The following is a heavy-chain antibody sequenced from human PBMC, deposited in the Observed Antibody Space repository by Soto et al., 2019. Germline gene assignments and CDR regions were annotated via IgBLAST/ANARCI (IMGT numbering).Heavy chain of an antibody. J-gene: IGHJ6*03. D-gene: IGHD2-15*01. Sequence: EVQLVESGGGLVQPGGSLRLSCAASGFTFGNYWMYWVRQAPGKGLVWVSRINRDGSVSSYADSVKGRLTISRDNVKNTLYLQMDSLRAEDTAVYYCARGDCVGGTCYSLAGSFYYYMDVWGKGTTVTVFS. CDR3: ARGDCVGGTCYSLAGSFYYYMDV. CDR1: GFTFGNYW. CDR2: INRDGSVS. V-gene: IGHV3-74*01.